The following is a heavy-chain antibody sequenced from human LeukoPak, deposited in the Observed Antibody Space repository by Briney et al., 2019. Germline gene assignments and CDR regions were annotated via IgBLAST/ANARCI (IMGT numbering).Heavy chain of an antibody. CDR2: IKQDGSEK. V-gene: IGHV3-7*01. CDR3: ARDKAVGPTLLDY. Sequence: GGSLRLSCAASGFTSSGYWMSWVRQAPGKGLKWVANIKQDGSEKYFVDSVGGRFTISRDNAKNSLYLEMNSLRAEDTAVYYCARDKAVGPTLLDYWGQGTLVTVSS. CDR1: GFTSSGYW. D-gene: IGHD1-26*01. J-gene: IGHJ4*02.